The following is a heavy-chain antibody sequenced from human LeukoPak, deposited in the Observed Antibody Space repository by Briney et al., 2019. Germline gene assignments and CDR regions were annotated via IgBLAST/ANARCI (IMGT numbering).Heavy chain of an antibody. D-gene: IGHD1-26*01. J-gene: IGHJ4*02. Sequence: ASVKVSCKVSGYTFTDYYMHWVQQAPGKGLEWMGLVDPEDGETIYAERFQGRVTITADTSTDTAYTELSSLRSEDTAVYYCAAFTIVGTTRGGFDYWGQGTLVTVSS. CDR3: AAFTIVGTTRGGFDY. CDR2: VDPEDGET. CDR1: GYTFTDYY. V-gene: IGHV1-69-2*01.